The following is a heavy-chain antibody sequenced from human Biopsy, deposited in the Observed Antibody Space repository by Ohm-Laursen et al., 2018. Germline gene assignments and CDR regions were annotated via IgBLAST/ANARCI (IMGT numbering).Heavy chain of an antibody. V-gene: IGHV1-8*01. CDR3: ARAVRNQLVSEY. D-gene: IGHD1-1*01. CDR2: LNPVSGNS. Sequence: ASVKVSCKASGYTLTSYDITWVRQASGQGPEWIGWLNPVSGNSNFGQKFRGRVTVASDTSISTAYMELSSLGSEDTAAYYCARAVRNQLVSEYWGQGTLVTVSS. CDR1: GYTLTSYD. J-gene: IGHJ4*02.